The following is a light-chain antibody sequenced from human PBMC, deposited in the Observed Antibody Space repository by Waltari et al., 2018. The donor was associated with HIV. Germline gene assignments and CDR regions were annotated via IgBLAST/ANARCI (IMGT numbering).Light chain of an antibody. J-gene: IGLJ3*02. CDR2: EVT. CDR1: SSAVGGSNY. Sequence: QSALTQPASVSGSPGQSITISCPGTSSAVGGSNYVSWYQQHPGKAPKLMIYEVTNRPSGVSNRFSGSKSGNTASLTISGLQAEDEADYYCNSYTSSSTWVFGGGTKLTVL. V-gene: IGLV2-14*01. CDR3: NSYTSSSTWV.